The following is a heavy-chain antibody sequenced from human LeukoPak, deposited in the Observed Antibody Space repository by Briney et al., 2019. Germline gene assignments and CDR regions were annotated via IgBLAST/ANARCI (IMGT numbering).Heavy chain of an antibody. D-gene: IGHD3-10*01. Sequence: GGXLRLSCAASGFTFSSYSMNWVRQAPGKGLEWVSSISSSSSYIYYADSVKGRFTISRDNAKNSLYLQMNSLRAEDTAVYYCARDMRFGELSWFDPWGQGTLVTVSS. J-gene: IGHJ5*02. CDR2: ISSSSSYI. CDR3: ARDMRFGELSWFDP. V-gene: IGHV3-21*01. CDR1: GFTFSSYS.